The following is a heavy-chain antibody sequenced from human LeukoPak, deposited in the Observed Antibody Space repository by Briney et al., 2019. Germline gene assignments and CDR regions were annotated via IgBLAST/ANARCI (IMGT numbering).Heavy chain of an antibody. V-gene: IGHV3-21*01. CDR1: GFTFSSCS. CDR2: ISSSSSYI. CDR3: ARDREPYCTGGVCYSTSDY. Sequence: PGGSLRLSCAASGFTFSSCSMNWVRQAPGKGLEWVSSISSSSSYIYYADSVKGRFTISRGNAKNSLYLQMSSLRAEDTAVYYCARDREPYCTGGVCYSTSDYWGQGTLVTVSS. J-gene: IGHJ4*02. D-gene: IGHD2-8*02.